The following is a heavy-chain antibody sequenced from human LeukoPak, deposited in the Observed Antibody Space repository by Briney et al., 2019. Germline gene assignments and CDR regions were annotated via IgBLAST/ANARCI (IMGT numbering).Heavy chain of an antibody. D-gene: IGHD4-23*01. Sequence: GGSLRLSCAASGFTFSDYYMSWIRQAPGKGLEWVSYISSSGSTIHYADSVKGRFTISRDNAKNSLYLQMNSLRAEDTAVYYCARDSVAGAFDIWGQGTMVTVSS. J-gene: IGHJ3*02. CDR2: ISSSGSTI. V-gene: IGHV3-11*04. CDR1: GFTFSDYY. CDR3: ARDSVAGAFDI.